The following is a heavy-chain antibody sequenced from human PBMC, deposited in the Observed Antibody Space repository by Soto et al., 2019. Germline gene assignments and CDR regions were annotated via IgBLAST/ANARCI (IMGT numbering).Heavy chain of an antibody. CDR3: VRGGGVGLFDP. Sequence: GGSLRLSCAGSGFTFGDSYMSWIRQAPGKGLEWLSYISPGSRYPAYADSVKGRFTISRDNAKRSLYLQMMSLTAEDTAIYYYVRGGGVGLFDPWGQGTMVTVSS. D-gene: IGHD2-8*02. J-gene: IGHJ5*02. CDR1: GFTFGDSY. V-gene: IGHV3-11*06. CDR2: ISPGSRYP.